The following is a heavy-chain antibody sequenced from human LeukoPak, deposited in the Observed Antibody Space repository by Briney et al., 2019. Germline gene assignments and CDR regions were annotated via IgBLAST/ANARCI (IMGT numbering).Heavy chain of an antibody. D-gene: IGHD3-10*01. V-gene: IGHV3-74*01. CDR1: GFTFSRYW. CDR2: INTDGSST. Sequence: PGGSLRLSCAASGFTFSRYWMHWVRQAPGKGLVWVSRINTDGSSTSDADSVKGRITISRDNAKNSLYLQMTSLRAEDTAVYYCARDGMGGIKAFDIWGQGTMVTVSS. J-gene: IGHJ3*02. CDR3: ARDGMGGIKAFDI.